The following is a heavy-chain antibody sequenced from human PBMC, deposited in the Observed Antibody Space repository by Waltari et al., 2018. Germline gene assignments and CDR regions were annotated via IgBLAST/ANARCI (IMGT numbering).Heavy chain of an antibody. CDR2: MSYDGIST. CDR3: AREGGTSGYSGYFDY. D-gene: IGHD2-15*01. V-gene: IGHV3-30*01. Sequence: QVQLVESGAGVAQPGRSLSLSCVAPGFTFINCIITWVRQAPGKGLGWVAAMSYDGISTYYADSVKGRFTIGGDDSKNTVYLQINSLRPEDTAIYYCAREGGTSGYSGYFDYWGQGTLVTVSS. J-gene: IGHJ4*02. CDR1: GFTFINCI.